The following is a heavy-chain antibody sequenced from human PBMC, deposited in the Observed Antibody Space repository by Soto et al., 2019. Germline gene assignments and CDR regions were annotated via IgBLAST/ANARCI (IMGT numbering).Heavy chain of an antibody. CDR3: AKDMFSSSSAATFDY. J-gene: IGHJ4*02. V-gene: IGHV3-9*01. D-gene: IGHD6-6*01. Sequence: DVQLVESGGGLAQPGRSPRLSCAASGFIFDDYAMHWVRQAPGKGLEWVSGISWQSGSIGYADSVKGRFTISRDNAKNSLYLQMNSLRVEDTALYYCAKDMFSSSSAATFDYWGQGILVTVSS. CDR2: ISWQSGSI. CDR1: GFIFDDYA.